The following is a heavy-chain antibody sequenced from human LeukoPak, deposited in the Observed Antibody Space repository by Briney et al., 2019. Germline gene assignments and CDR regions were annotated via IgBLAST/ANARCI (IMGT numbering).Heavy chain of an antibody. CDR1: GYSFSNYW. CDR2: IYPGDSDT. CDR3: ARQYGRPFDY. D-gene: IGHD4-17*01. J-gene: IGHJ4*02. Sequence: GESLKISCKGSGYSFSNYWIGWVRQMPGKGLEWMGIIYPGDSDTRYSPSFQGQVTISVDESINTAYLQWSSLEASDTAMYYCARQYGRPFDYWGPGTLVTVSS. V-gene: IGHV5-51*01.